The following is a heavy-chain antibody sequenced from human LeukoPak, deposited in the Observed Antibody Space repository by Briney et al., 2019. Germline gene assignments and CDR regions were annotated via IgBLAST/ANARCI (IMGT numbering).Heavy chain of an antibody. D-gene: IGHD2-2*01. Sequence: PGGSLRLSCAASGFTFSSYEMNWVRQAPGKGLEWVSYISSSGSTIYYADSVKGRFTISRDNAKNSLYLQMNSLRAEDNAVYYCARDVGGIIPSCGPWGKGTLVTVS. CDR2: ISSSGSTI. CDR1: GFTFSSYE. CDR3: ARDVGGIIPSCGP. J-gene: IGHJ5*02. V-gene: IGHV3-48*03.